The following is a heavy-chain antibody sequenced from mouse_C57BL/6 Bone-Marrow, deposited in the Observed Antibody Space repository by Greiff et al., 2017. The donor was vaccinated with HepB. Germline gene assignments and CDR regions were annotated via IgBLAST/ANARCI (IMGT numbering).Heavy chain of an antibody. J-gene: IGHJ3*01. CDR2: ISYDGSN. V-gene: IGHV3-6*01. D-gene: IGHD6-1*01. CDR3: ARGGLSYGFAY. Sequence: DVKLQESGPGLVKPSQSLSLTCSVTGYSITSGYYWNWIRQFPGNKLEWMGYISYDGSNNYNPSLKNRIPITRDTSKNHFFLKLNSVTPEDTATYYCARGGLSYGFAYWGQGTLVTVSA. CDR1: GYSITSGYY.